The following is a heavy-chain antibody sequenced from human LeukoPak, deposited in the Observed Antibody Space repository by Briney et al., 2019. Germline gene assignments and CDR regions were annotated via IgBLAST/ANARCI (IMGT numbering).Heavy chain of an antibody. D-gene: IGHD2-15*01. J-gene: IGHJ4*01. CDR2: INAYGGKS. CDR1: GYTFINYG. V-gene: IGHV1-18*01. CDR3: ARFDSSSFYFPFDY. Sequence: ASVKVSCKASGYTFINYGIAWVRQAPGQGLEWMGWINAYGGKSDCAQKYQGRLTMTTDTSTSTAYMDLGSLRSDDTAVYYCARFDSSSFYFPFDYWGQGTLLTVSS.